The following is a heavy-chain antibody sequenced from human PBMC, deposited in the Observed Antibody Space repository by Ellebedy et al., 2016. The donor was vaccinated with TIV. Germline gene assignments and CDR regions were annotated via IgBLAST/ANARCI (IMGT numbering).Heavy chain of an antibody. J-gene: IGHJ4*02. CDR1: GYTFTSYA. CDR2: INTNTGNP. CDR3: ARDHLGDEIAVAGTEDDY. V-gene: IGHV7-4-1*02. D-gene: IGHD6-19*01. Sequence: AVSVKVSCKASGYTFTSYAMNWVRQAPGQGLEWMGWINTNTGNPTYAQGFTGRFVFSLDTSVSTAYLQISSLKAEDTAVYYCARDHLGDEIAVAGTEDDYWGQGTLVTVSS.